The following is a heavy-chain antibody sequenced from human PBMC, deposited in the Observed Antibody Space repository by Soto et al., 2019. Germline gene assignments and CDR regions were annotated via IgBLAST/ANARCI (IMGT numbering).Heavy chain of an antibody. D-gene: IGHD3-9*01. V-gene: IGHV4-30-4*01. J-gene: IGHJ6*02. CDR3: ARGGARYDFCWRRSYYGMEG. CDR2: IYYSGST. CDR1: VFSISSGDYY. Sequence: SKTLTLTCTVSVFSISSGDYYWSWIRQPPWKGLEWIGYIYYSGSTYYNPSLKSRVTISVDTSKNQFSLKLSSVTAADTAVYYCARGGARYDFCWRRSYYGMEGLGQGTTVIVSS.